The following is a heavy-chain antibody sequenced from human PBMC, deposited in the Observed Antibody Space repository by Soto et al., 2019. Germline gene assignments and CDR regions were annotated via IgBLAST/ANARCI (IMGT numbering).Heavy chain of an antibody. J-gene: IGHJ3*02. CDR1: NGSISSYY. CDR3: ARDLEYCGGDCYLGPAFDI. D-gene: IGHD2-21*01. CDR2: IYYSGST. V-gene: IGHV4-59*12. Sequence: PSETLSLTCTVSNGSISSYYWSWIRQPPGKGLEWIGYIYYSGSTNYNPSLKSRVTISVDTSKNQFSLKLSSVTAADTAVYYCARDLEYCGGDCYLGPAFDIWGQGTMVTVSS.